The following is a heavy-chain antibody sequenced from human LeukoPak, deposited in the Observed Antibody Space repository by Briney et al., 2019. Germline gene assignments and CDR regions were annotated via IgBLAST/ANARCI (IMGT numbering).Heavy chain of an antibody. V-gene: IGHV1-69*06. CDR1: GGTFSSYA. CDR2: IIPIFGTA. J-gene: IGHJ2*01. D-gene: IGHD4-17*01. Sequence: GASVKVSCKASGGTFSSYAISWVRQPPGQGLEWMGGIIPIFGTANYAQKFQGRVTITADKSTSTSYMELSSLRSEDTAVYYCARGAGDYGEYLAYWYFDLWGRGTLVTVSS. CDR3: ARGAGDYGEYLAYWYFDL.